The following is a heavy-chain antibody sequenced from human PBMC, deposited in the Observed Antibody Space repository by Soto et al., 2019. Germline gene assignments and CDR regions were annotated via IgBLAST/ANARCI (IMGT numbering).Heavy chain of an antibody. D-gene: IGHD3-9*01. CDR2: INPNSGGT. J-gene: IGHJ4*02. V-gene: IGHV1-2*02. CDR3: ARDQSLNGYYRQYYFDY. Sequence: SVKVSCKASGYTFTGYYMHWVRQAPGQGLEWMGWINPNSGGTNYAQKFQGRVTMTRDTSISTAYMELSRLRSDDTAVYYCARDQSLNGYYRQYYFDYWGQGTLVTVSS. CDR1: GYTFTGYY.